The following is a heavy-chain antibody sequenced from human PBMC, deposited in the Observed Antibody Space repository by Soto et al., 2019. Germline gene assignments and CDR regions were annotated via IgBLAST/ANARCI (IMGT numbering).Heavy chain of an antibody. D-gene: IGHD3-9*01. V-gene: IGHV1-3*01. CDR1: GYTFTSYA. CDR2: INAGNGNT. Sequence: ASVKVSCKASGYTFTSYAMHWVRQAPGQRLEWMGWINAGNGNTKYSQKFQGRVTITRDTSASTAYMELSSLRSEDTAVYYCARYLMDYDILTGYYMGYYFDYWGQGTLVTVSS. J-gene: IGHJ4*02. CDR3: ARYLMDYDILTGYYMGYYFDY.